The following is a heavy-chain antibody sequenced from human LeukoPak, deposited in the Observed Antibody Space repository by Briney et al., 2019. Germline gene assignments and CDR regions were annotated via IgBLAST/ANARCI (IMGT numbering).Heavy chain of an antibody. CDR3: ARGAYDFWSGYHQIDY. J-gene: IGHJ4*02. CDR2: IYYSGST. CDR1: GGSISSSSYY. D-gene: IGHD3-3*01. V-gene: IGHV4-39*01. Sequence: SETLSLTCTVSGGSISSSSYYWGWIRQPPGKGLEWIGSIYYSGSTYYNPSLKSRVTISVDTSKNQFSLKLSSVTAADTALYYCARGAYDFWSGYHQIDYWGQGTLVTVSS.